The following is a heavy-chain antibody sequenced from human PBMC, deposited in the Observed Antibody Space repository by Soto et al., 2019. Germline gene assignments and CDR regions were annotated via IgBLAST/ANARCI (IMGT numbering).Heavy chain of an antibody. Sequence: GASLKVSCKVSGYTLTELSMHWVLQAPGEGLEWMGGFDPEDGETIYAQKFQGRVTMTENTSTDTAYMELSSLRSEDTAVYYCATSRFYCGGDCYVGDADAFDIWGQGTMVTVSS. CDR3: ATSRFYCGGDCYVGDADAFDI. CDR1: GYTLTELS. CDR2: FDPEDGET. D-gene: IGHD2-21*02. J-gene: IGHJ3*02. V-gene: IGHV1-24*01.